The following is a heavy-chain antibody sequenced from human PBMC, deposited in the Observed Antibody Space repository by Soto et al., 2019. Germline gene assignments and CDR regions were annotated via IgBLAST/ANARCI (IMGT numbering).Heavy chain of an antibody. CDR3: ARRTYHSGWFLDY. D-gene: IGHD6-19*01. CDR2: IHQSGNT. V-gene: IGHV4-34*01. Sequence: SQTLSLTCAVYVGSFSDYYWTWIRQPPGKGLEWIGEIHQSGNTNYNPSLMRRTTISVDTSKNQFSLKLTSVTAADAALYYCARRTYHSGWFLDYWSHGTRVTVSS. J-gene: IGHJ4*01. CDR1: VGSFSDYY.